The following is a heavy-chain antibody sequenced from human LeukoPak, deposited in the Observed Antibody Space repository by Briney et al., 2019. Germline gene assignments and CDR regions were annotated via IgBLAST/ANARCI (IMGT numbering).Heavy chain of an antibody. Sequence: PSETLSLTCTVSGGSISSYYWSWIRQPPGKGLEWIGSIYYSGSTYYNPSLKSRVTISVDTSKNQFSLKLSSVTAADTAVYYCAITVTAGVRDYWGQGTLVTVSS. CDR1: GGSISSYY. V-gene: IGHV4-59*12. CDR3: AITVTAGVRDY. CDR2: IYYSGST. J-gene: IGHJ4*02. D-gene: IGHD4-17*01.